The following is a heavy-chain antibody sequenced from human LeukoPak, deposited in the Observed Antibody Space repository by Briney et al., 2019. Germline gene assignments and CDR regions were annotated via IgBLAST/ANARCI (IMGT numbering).Heavy chain of an antibody. Sequence: KPSQTLSLTCTVSGGSISSGSYYWSWIRQPAGKGLEWIGHMNTTGSTKYNPSLKSRVTISVDTSNNQFSLKLSSVTAADTAVYYCARDWDYWGQGTLVTVSS. J-gene: IGHJ4*02. CDR1: GGSISSGSYY. V-gene: IGHV4-61*09. CDR2: MNTTGST. CDR3: ARDWDY.